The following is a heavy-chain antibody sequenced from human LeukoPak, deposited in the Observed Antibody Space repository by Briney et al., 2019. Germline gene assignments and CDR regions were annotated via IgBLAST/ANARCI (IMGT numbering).Heavy chain of an antibody. CDR2: MYSGGIT. D-gene: IGHD4-23*01. Sequence: GGSLRLSCAASGFIVRSNYMSWVRQAPGKGLEWVSVMYSGGITYHADSVRGRFSISRDNAKNTLYLQMNSLRVEDTAVYYCARGRPHGNDYWGQGTLVTVSS. V-gene: IGHV3-53*01. CDR3: ARGRPHGNDY. CDR1: GFIVRSNY. J-gene: IGHJ4*02.